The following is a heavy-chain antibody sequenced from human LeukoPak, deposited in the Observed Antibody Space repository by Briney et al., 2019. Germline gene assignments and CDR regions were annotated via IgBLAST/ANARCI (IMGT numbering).Heavy chain of an antibody. CDR1: GGSIRNYH. CDR3: ARDRSGVGITQWRFDY. V-gene: IGHV4-59*01. J-gene: IGHJ4*02. Sequence: SETLSLTCSVSGGSIRNYHWSWIRQPPGKGLELIGNIYYSGTTKYNSSLKSRVTISLDRSKNQFSLRLKSVTAADTAVYYCARDRSGVGITQWRFDYWGPGTLVTVSS. CDR2: IYYSGTT. D-gene: IGHD3-22*01.